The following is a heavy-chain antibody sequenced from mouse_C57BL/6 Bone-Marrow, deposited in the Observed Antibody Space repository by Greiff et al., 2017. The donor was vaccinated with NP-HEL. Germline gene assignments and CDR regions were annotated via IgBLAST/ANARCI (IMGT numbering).Heavy chain of an antibody. CDR2: INPYNGGT. CDR3: ARGFYYDLFDY. D-gene: IGHD2-4*01. J-gene: IGHJ2*01. Sequence: EVKLQQSGPVLVKPGASVKMSCKASGYTFTDYYMNWVKQSHGKSLEWIGVINPYNGGTSYNQKFKGKATLTVDKSSSTAYMELNSLTSEDSAVYYCARGFYYDLFDYWGQGTTLTVSS. V-gene: IGHV1-19*01. CDR1: GYTFTDYY.